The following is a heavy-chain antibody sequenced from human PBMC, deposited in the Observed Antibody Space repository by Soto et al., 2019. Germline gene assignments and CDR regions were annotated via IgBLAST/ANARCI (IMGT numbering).Heavy chain of an antibody. D-gene: IGHD3-16*01. Sequence: QVQLVESGGGVVQPGRSLRLSCAASGFTFSSYAMHWVRQAPGKGLEWVAVISYDGSNKYYADSVKGRFTISRDNSKNSRYLQMNSLRAEDTAVYYGALGGPRGPLDYWGQGTLVTVSS. CDR2: ISYDGSNK. CDR1: GFTFSSYA. V-gene: IGHV3-30-3*01. CDR3: ALGGPRGPLDY. J-gene: IGHJ4*02.